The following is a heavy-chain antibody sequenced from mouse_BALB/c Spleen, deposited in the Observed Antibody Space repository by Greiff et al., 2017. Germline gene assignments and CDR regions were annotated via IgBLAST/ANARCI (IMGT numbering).Heavy chain of an antibody. CDR3: ARRGDSYYEDAMDY. J-gene: IGHJ4*01. V-gene: IGHV1-4*02. CDR2: INPSSGYT. D-gene: IGHD2-12*01. Sequence: VQLQQSAAELARPGASVKMSCKASGYTFTSYTMHWVKQRPGQGLEWIGYINPSSGYTEYNQKFKDKTTLTADKSSSTAYMQLSSLTSEDSAVYYCARRGDSYYEDAMDYWGQGTSVTVSS. CDR1: GYTFTSYT.